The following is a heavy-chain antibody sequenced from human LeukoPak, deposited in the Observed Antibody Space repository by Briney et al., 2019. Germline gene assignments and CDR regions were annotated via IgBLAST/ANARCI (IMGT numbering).Heavy chain of an antibody. CDR1: GFSFSDYE. CDR2: IDIGGTPI. D-gene: IGHD3-22*01. V-gene: IGHV3-48*03. Sequence: GGSLRLSCAASGFSFSDYEMNWVRQAPGKGLEWVSYIDIGGTPIYYADSVKGRLTISRDDAKNSVFLQMNSPRAEDTAVYYCARESRDYDSTTNDAFDIWGQGTMVTVSS. J-gene: IGHJ3*02. CDR3: ARESRDYDSTTNDAFDI.